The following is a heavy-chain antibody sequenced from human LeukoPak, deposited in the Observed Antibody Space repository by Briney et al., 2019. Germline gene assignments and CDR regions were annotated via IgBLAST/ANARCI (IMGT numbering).Heavy chain of an antibody. Sequence: ASVKVSCKASGYTFTSYDINWVRQATGQGLEWMGWMNPNSGNTGYAQKFQGRVTMTRDMSTSTVYMELSSLRSEDTAVYYCARDLGYYSSGFDPWGQGTLVTVSS. CDR3: ARDLGYYSSGFDP. V-gene: IGHV1-8*02. D-gene: IGHD3-22*01. J-gene: IGHJ5*02. CDR1: GYTFTSYD. CDR2: MNPNSGNT.